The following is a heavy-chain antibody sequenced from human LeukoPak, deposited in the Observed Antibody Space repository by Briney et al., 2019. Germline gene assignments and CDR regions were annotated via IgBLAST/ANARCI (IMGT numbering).Heavy chain of an antibody. J-gene: IGHJ4*02. Sequence: GGSLRLFCAASRFTFSSYGMHWVRQAPGKGLEWVAVISYDGSNKYYADSVKGRFTISRDNSKNTLYVQMNSLRAEDTAVYYCAKAGQWLAPGDYWGQGTLVTVSS. D-gene: IGHD6-19*01. CDR1: RFTFSSYG. CDR3: AKAGQWLAPGDY. CDR2: ISYDGSNK. V-gene: IGHV3-30*18.